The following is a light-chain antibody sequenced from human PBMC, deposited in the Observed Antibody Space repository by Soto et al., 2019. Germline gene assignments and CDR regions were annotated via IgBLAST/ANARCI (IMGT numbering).Light chain of an antibody. CDR3: LQYHNLWA. CDR2: RAS. V-gene: IGKV3-15*01. J-gene: IGKJ1*01. CDR1: QSAGNF. Sequence: EIVMTQSPATLSVSPGETASLSCRASQSAGNFLAWYQQRPGQAPRLLIYRASTRATGVPARFSGSGSGTDFTLTISSLQSEDFTVYSCLQYHNLWAFGQGTKVDIK.